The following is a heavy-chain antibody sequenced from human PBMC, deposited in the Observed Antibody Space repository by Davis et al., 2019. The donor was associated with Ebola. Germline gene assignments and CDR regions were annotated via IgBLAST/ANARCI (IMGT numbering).Heavy chain of an antibody. CDR2: IDKSGSMI. CDR1: GFTFSDHY. V-gene: IGHV3-11*01. CDR3: ARGHYGLDV. Sequence: PGGSLRLSCAASGFTFSDHYFTWIRQTPDKGLEWVSWIDKSGSMIYYAASVKGRFTISRANAKNSLYLQMSSLRAEDTALYYCARGHYGLDVWGQGTTVTVSS. J-gene: IGHJ6*02. D-gene: IGHD3-10*01.